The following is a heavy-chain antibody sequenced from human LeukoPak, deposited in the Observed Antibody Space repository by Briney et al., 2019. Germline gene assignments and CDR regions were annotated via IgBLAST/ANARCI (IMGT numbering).Heavy chain of an antibody. J-gene: IGHJ3*02. V-gene: IGHV4-39*07. D-gene: IGHD3-22*01. Sequence: SETLSLTCTVSGGSISSSSYYWGWIRQPPGKGLEWIGSIYYSGSTYYNPSLKSRVTISVDTSKNQFSLKLSSVTAADTAVYYCARWGITMIVVEADAFGIWGQGTMVTVSS. CDR1: GGSISSSSYY. CDR3: ARWGITMIVVEADAFGI. CDR2: IYYSGST.